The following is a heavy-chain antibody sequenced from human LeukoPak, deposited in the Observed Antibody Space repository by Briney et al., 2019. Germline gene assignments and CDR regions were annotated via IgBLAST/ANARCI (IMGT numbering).Heavy chain of an antibody. CDR3: ARVVSGGNSYPFDAFDI. CDR2: ISSSSSYI. V-gene: IGHV3-21*01. CDR1: GFTFSNYS. Sequence: AGGSLRLSCAASGFTFSNYSMNWVRQAPGKGLEWVSSISSSSSYIYYADSVKGRFTISRDNAKNSLYLQMNSLRAEDTAVYYCARVVSGGNSYPFDAFDIWGQGTMVTVSS. J-gene: IGHJ3*02. D-gene: IGHD4-23*01.